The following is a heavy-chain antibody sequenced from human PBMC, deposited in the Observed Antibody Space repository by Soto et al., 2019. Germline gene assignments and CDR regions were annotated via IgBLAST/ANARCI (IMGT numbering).Heavy chain of an antibody. CDR2: INPNSGGT. J-gene: IGHJ5*02. D-gene: IGHD6-13*01. CDR1: GYTFTGHY. CDR3: ARYTGAAGTWWLGP. V-gene: IGHV1-2*02. Sequence: VASVKVSCKASGYTFTGHYMHWVRQAPGQGLEWMGWINPNSGGTKYAQKFQGRVTMTRDTSISTAYMELSRLRSDDTAVYYCARYTGAAGTWWLGPWGQGTLVTVSS.